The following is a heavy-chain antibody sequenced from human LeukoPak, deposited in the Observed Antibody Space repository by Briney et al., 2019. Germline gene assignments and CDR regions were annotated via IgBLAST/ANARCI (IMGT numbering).Heavy chain of an antibody. CDR1: GLIFSTYA. D-gene: IGHD6-19*01. Sequence: GGSLRLSCAASGLIFSTYAMHWVRQAPGKGLEWVAVIWSDGSNKNYEDSVKGRFTISRDNSKNTLFLQMNSLRAEDTAVYSCASSIAVAGLNWFDPWGQGTLVTVSS. CDR2: IWSDGSNK. CDR3: ASSIAVAGLNWFDP. J-gene: IGHJ5*02. V-gene: IGHV3-33*01.